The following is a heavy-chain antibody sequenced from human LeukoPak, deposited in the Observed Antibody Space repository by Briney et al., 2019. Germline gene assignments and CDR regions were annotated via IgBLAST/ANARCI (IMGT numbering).Heavy chain of an antibody. CDR1: GGSISSTSYY. V-gene: IGHV4-39*01. Sequence: PSETLSLTCAVSGGSISSTSYYWAWIRQPPGXXXXXXXXXXXSGSTYHNPSLKSRVTMSVDTSRNQFSLKLSSVDAADTAVYYCAKAGVRYFDSSGLYAFDFWGQGTTVTVSS. D-gene: IGHD3-22*01. CDR2: XXXSGST. J-gene: IGHJ3*01. CDR3: AKAGVRYFDSSGLYAFDF.